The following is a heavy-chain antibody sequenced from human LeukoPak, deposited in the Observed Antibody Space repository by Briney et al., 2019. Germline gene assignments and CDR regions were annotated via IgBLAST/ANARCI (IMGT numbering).Heavy chain of an antibody. CDR1: GGSISSYY. Sequence: SETLSLTCTVSGGSISSYYWSWIRQPPGKGLEWIGYIYYSGSTNYNPSLKSRVTISVDTSKNQFSLKLSSVTAADTAVYYCARDYDILTVGAFDIWGQGTMVTVSS. CDR3: ARDYDILTVGAFDI. V-gene: IGHV4-59*01. CDR2: IYYSGST. D-gene: IGHD3-9*01. J-gene: IGHJ3*02.